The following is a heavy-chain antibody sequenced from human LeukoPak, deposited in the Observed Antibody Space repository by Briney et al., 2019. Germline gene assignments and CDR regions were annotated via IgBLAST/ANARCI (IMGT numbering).Heavy chain of an antibody. Sequence: EASVKVSCKLSGDTLTELSMHWVRQSPGKELEWMGGFVPEDGETIYAQKFQGRVTMTEDTSTDTAYMELSSLRSDDTAVYFCATLPRGHLFDSWGQGTLVTVSS. CDR2: FVPEDGET. D-gene: IGHD3-10*01. V-gene: IGHV1-24*01. J-gene: IGHJ4*02. CDR3: ATLPRGHLFDS. CDR1: GDTLTELS.